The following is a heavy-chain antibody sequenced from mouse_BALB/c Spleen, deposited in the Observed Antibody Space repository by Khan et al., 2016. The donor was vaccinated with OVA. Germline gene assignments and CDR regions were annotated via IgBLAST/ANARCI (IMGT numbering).Heavy chain of an antibody. J-gene: IGHJ4*01. CDR1: GYTFTNYW. CDR3: SRWSDYYAMAY. Sequence: VQLQQPGAELVRPGASVKLSCKASGYTFTNYWINWMKQRPGQGLEWIGNIYPSDSYSNYNQEFKDKATLTVDKSSSTAYMQLIGPTSEDSAVYYCSRWSDYYAMAYWGQGTSVTVSS. CDR2: IYPSDSYS. V-gene: IGHV1-69*02.